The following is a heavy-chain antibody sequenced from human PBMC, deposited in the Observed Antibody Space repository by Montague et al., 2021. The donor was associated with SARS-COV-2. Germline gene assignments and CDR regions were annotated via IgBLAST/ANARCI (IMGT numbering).Heavy chain of an antibody. CDR3: ARDDIVLQGVTKGMDV. V-gene: IGHV4-39*07. CDR1: GGSISSSKYY. Sequence: SETLSLTCTVSGGSISSSKYYWGWIRQPPGKGLEWIGNMYYSGSTYYNPSLKSRVTISIDTSKNQFSLKLSSVTAADTAVYYCARDDIVLQGVTKGMDVWGQGTTVTVSS. CDR2: MYYSGST. D-gene: IGHD3-10*01. J-gene: IGHJ6*02.